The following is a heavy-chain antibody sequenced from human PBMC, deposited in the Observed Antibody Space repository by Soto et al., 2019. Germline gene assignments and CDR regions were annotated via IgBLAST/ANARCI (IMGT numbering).Heavy chain of an antibody. CDR1: GFTFNNYA. Sequence: PGGSLRLSCAASGFTFNNYAMSWVRQTPEKGLEWVSAISGSGGSTYYADSVKGRFTISRDNSKNTLYLQMNSLRAEDTAVYYCAKKVYYDSSGYYLNFDYWGQGTLVTVSS. V-gene: IGHV3-23*01. CDR3: AKKVYYDSSGYYLNFDY. D-gene: IGHD3-22*01. J-gene: IGHJ4*02. CDR2: ISGSGGST.